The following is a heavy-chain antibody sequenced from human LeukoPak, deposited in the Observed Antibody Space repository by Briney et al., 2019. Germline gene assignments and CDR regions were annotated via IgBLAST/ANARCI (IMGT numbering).Heavy chain of an antibody. D-gene: IGHD6-13*01. V-gene: IGHV1-69*13. CDR2: IIPIFGTA. CDR3: ARASDRYSSSWWYYFDY. Sequence: ASVKASCKASGGTFSSYAISWVRQAPGQGLEWMGGIIPIFGTANYAQKFQGRVTITADESTSTAYMELSSLRSEDTAVYYCARASDRYSSSWWYYFDYWGQGTLVTVSS. CDR1: GGTFSSYA. J-gene: IGHJ4*02.